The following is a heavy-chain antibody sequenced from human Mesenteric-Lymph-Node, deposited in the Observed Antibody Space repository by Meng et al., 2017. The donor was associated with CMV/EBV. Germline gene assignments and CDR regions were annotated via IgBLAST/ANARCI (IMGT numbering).Heavy chain of an antibody. D-gene: IGHD5-18*01. V-gene: IGHV4-39*01. CDR2: IYYSGSTY. J-gene: IGHJ4*02. CDR3: ARHSALLVTNFDY. Sequence: QLQLQVLGPGRVKPSETLSLTFTVSGGSISSSSYYWGWIRQPPGKGLEWIGYIYYSGSTYYYNPSLKTRVTISVDTSKNQFSLKLSSVTAADTAVYYCARHSALLVTNFDYWGQGTLVTVSS. CDR1: GGSISSSSYY.